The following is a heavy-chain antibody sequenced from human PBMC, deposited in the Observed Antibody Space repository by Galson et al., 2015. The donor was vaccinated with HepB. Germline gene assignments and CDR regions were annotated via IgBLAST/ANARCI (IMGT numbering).Heavy chain of an antibody. CDR3: ARDSSGYYIPSPDAFDI. J-gene: IGHJ3*02. Sequence: SLRLSCAASGFTFSSYSMNWVRQAPGKGLEWVSSISSSSSYIYYADSVKGRFTISRDNSKNTLHLQMNSLRAEDTAVYYCARDSSGYYIPSPDAFDIWGQGTMVTVSS. CDR2: ISSSSSYI. V-gene: IGHV3-21*01. D-gene: IGHD3-22*01. CDR1: GFTFSSYS.